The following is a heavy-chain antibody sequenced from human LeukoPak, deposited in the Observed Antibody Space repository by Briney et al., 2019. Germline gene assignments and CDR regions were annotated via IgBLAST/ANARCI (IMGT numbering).Heavy chain of an antibody. V-gene: IGHV3-43*01. CDR2: ISWDGGST. CDR3: AKDRLRYCSGGSCYSFDY. J-gene: IGHJ4*02. CDR1: GFTFDDYT. D-gene: IGHD2-15*01. Sequence: GGSLRLSCAASGFTFDDYTMHWVRQAPGKGLEWVSLISWDGGSTYYADSVKGRFTISRDNSKNSLYLQMNSLRTEDTALYYCAKDRLRYCSGGSCYSFDYWGQGTLVTVSS.